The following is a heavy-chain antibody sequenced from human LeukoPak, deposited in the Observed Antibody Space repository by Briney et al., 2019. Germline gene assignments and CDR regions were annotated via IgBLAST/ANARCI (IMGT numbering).Heavy chain of an antibody. D-gene: IGHD5-12*01. J-gene: IGHJ3*02. CDR3: AKVHQGYLHAFDI. Sequence: PGGSLRLSCAASGFTFDDYAMHWVRQAPGKGLEWVSGISWNSGSIGYADSVKGRFTISRDNAKNSLYLQMNSLRAEDTALYYCAKVHQGYLHAFDIWGQGTMVTVSS. CDR2: ISWNSGSI. CDR1: GFTFDDYA. V-gene: IGHV3-9*01.